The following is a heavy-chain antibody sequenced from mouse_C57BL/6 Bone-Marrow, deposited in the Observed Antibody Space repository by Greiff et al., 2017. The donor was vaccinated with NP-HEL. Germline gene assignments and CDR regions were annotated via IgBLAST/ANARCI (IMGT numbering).Heavy chain of an antibody. CDR1: GFTFSDFY. D-gene: IGHD2-4*01. J-gene: IGHJ4*01. CDR2: SRNKANDYTT. Sequence: EVKLMESGGGLVQSGRSLRLSCATSGFTFSDFYMEWVRQAPGKGLEWIAASRNKANDYTTEYSASVKGRFIVSRDTSQSILYLQMNSLRAEDTAIYYCARDDWDYARGAMDYWGQGTSVTVSS. CDR3: ARDDWDYARGAMDY. V-gene: IGHV7-1*01.